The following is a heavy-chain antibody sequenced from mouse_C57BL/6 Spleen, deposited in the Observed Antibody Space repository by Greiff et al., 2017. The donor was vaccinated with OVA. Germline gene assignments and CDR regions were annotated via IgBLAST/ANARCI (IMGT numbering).Heavy chain of an antibody. V-gene: IGHV14-4*01. D-gene: IGHD2-1*01. CDR3: LYGNYDY. CDR1: GFNIKDDY. Sequence: EVQGVESGAELVRPGASVKLSCTASGFNIKDDYMHWVKQRPEQGLEWIGWIDPENGDTEYASKFQGKATITADTSSNTAYLQLSSLTSEDTAVYYCLYGNYDYWGQGTTLTVSS. J-gene: IGHJ2*01. CDR2: IDPENGDT.